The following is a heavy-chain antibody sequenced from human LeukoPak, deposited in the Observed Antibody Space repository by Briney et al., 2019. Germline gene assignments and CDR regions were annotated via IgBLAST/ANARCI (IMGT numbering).Heavy chain of an antibody. D-gene: IGHD1-26*01. CDR3: ARDSGGSPFDI. Sequence: GGSLTLSCAASGFTFNSNGRHWVRQAPVKGLEWVAVIYHNGNTKDYVDSVKARFTISRDNSKNTIYLQMKSLRAEDTAMYYCARDSGGSPFDIWGQGTMVTVSS. V-gene: IGHV3-33*01. CDR2: IYHNGNTK. CDR1: GFTFNSNG. J-gene: IGHJ3*02.